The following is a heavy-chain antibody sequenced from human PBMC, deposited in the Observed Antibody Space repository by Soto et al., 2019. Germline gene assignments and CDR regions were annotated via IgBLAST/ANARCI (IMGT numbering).Heavy chain of an antibody. Sequence: SGPTLVNPTQTLTLTCTFSGFSLSTSGVGVGWIRQPPGKALEWLALIYWNDDKRYSPSPKSRLTITKDTSKNQVVLTMTNMDPVDTATYYCAHSGTYYDFWSGYFPFDPWGQGTLVTVSS. CDR2: IYWNDDK. V-gene: IGHV2-5*01. J-gene: IGHJ5*02. CDR1: GFSLSTSGVG. CDR3: AHSGTYYDFWSGYFPFDP. D-gene: IGHD3-3*01.